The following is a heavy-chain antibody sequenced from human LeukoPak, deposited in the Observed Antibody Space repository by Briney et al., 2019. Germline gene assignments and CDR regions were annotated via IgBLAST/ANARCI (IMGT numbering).Heavy chain of an antibody. V-gene: IGHV3-74*01. CDR2: VNSDGSAT. CDR1: GLIFTKYW. CDR3: TSFYETN. D-gene: IGHD2/OR15-2a*01. J-gene: IGHJ4*02. Sequence: PGGSLRLSCAASGLIFTKYWMHWVRQAPGKGLVWVSHVNSDGSATSYAGSVKGRFTISRDNAKNTVYLHMNSLRVEDTAVYYCTSFYETNWGQGTRVPVSS.